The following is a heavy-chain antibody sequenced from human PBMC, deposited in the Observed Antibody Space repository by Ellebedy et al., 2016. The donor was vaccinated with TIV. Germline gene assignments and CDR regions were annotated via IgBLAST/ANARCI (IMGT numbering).Heavy chain of an antibody. Sequence: SETLSLTXTVSGGSISSGDYYWSWIRQPPGKGLEWIGYIYYSGSTYYNPSLKSRVTISVDTSKNQFSLKLSSVTAADTAVYYCARDLGSSSYDYYGMDVWGQGTTVTVSS. D-gene: IGHD6-6*01. J-gene: IGHJ6*02. V-gene: IGHV4-30-4*01. CDR2: IYYSGST. CDR1: GGSISSGDYY. CDR3: ARDLGSSSYDYYGMDV.